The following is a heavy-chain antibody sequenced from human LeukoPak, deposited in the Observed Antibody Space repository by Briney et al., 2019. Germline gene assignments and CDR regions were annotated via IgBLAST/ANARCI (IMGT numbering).Heavy chain of an antibody. J-gene: IGHJ6*02. V-gene: IGHV1-69*13. D-gene: IGHD3-22*01. CDR2: IIPIFGTA. CDR1: GYTFTGYY. CDR3: ASLADSSGYYPTSYYYGMDV. Sequence: SVKVSCKASGYTFTGYYMHWVRQAPGQGLEWMGGIIPIFGTANYAQKFQGRVTITADESTSTAYMELSSLRSEDTAVYCCASLADSSGYYPTSYYYGMDVWGQGTTVTVSS.